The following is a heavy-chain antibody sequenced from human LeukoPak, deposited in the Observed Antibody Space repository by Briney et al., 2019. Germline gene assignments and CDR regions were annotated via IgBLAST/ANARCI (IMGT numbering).Heavy chain of an antibody. CDR1: GFTFSSHW. CDR3: ASNWDYVRGYGMDV. CDR2: INQDGGEN. J-gene: IGHJ6*02. Sequence: GGSLRLSCAASGFTFSSHWVSWVRQAPGKRLQWVANINQDGGENHYVDSVRGRFTISRDNTKNSLYLQMNSLRVEDSAVYYCASNWDYVRGYGMDVWGQGTTVTSP. V-gene: IGHV3-7*01. D-gene: IGHD1-7*01.